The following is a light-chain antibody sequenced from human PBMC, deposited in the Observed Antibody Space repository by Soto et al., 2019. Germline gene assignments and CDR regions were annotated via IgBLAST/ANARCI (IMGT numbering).Light chain of an antibody. CDR1: STDIGRYDL. Sequence: QSVLTQPASVSGSPGQSITISCTGDSTDIGRYDLVAWYQQDPGKAPKHMIYEVNNRPSGVSDRFSGSKSGNTASLTISGLQAEDEADYFCSSHAGRGSIIFGGGTKLTVL. J-gene: IGLJ2*01. CDR2: EVN. CDR3: SSHAGRGSII. V-gene: IGLV2-23*02.